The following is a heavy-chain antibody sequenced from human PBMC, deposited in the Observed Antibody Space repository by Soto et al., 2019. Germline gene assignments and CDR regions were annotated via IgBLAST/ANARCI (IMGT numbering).Heavy chain of an antibody. CDR2: LNQDGSDK. D-gene: IGHD7-27*01. V-gene: IGHV3-7*01. CDR1: GFTFSHFW. J-gene: IGHJ4*02. Sequence: EVQLVESGGGLVQPGGSLRLSCAASGFTFSHFWMTWVRQAPGKGLEWVANLNQDGSDKNYVDSLKGRFTISRDNAKNSLYLQMNSLSPEDTAVYYCAKTNWGTVDYWGQGTLVTVSS. CDR3: AKTNWGTVDY.